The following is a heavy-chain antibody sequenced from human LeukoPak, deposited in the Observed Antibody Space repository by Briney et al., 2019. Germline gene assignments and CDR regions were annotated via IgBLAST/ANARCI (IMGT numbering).Heavy chain of an antibody. J-gene: IGHJ4*02. D-gene: IGHD5-12*01. CDR2: MNPKSGNT. V-gene: IGHV1-8*01. CDR1: GYTFTSFD. CDR3: ARGFKYSGYDPATGDFDY. Sequence: ASVKVSCKASGYTFTSFDINWVRQATGQGLKWMGWMNPKSGNTDYAQKFQGRVTMTRNTSISTAYMELSSLRSEDTAVYYCARGFKYSGYDPATGDFDYWGQGTLVTVSS.